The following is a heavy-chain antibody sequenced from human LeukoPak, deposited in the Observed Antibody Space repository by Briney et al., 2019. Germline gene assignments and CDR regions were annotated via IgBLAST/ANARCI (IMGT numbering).Heavy chain of an antibody. CDR3: ARRYMDV. CDR2: IIISSSYI. CDR1: GFTFRGYS. V-gene: IGHV3-21*01. J-gene: IGHJ6*03. Sequence: VGSLRLSCAHSGFTFRGYSINSVCEAPGKGLEWVSSIIISSSYIYYADSVKARFTISRDNAKNSLYLQMNRLRAEDTAVYYCARRYMDVWGKGTTVTVSS.